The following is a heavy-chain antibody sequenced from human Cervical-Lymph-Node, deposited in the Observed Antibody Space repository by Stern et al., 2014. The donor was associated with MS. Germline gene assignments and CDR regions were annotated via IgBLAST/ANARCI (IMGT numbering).Heavy chain of an antibody. CDR2: IFPGGSDI. V-gene: IGHV5-51*01. Sequence: VQLVESGPEVKRPGESLKISCQASGYTFTSYWIGWVRQMPGHGLEWIAIIFPGGSDIRYSPSFQGQVTISADKSSSTAYLQWNNLKASDTAIYYCAIQRYFDYWGQGTLVTVSS. CDR3: AIQRYFDY. CDR1: GYTFTSYW. J-gene: IGHJ4*02.